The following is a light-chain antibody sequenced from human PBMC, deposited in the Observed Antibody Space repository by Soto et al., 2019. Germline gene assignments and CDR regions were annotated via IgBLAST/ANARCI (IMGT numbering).Light chain of an antibody. J-gene: IGKJ4*01. CDR1: QSVSSN. CDR3: QQYNNWTPPLT. Sequence: EIVMTQSPATLSVSPGERATLSCRASQSVSSNLAWYQQKPGQAPRLLIYGASTSATGIPARFSGSGSGTEFTLTISSLQSEDFAVYYCQQYNNWTPPLTFGGGTKVEIK. V-gene: IGKV3-15*01. CDR2: GAS.